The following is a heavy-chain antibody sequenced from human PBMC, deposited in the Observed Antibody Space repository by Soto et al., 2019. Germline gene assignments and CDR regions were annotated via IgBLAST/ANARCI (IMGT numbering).Heavy chain of an antibody. CDR2: IYPGDSDT. CDR3: ARHHGSPGSYFGLDV. D-gene: IGHD6-13*01. J-gene: IGHJ6*02. CDR1: GYSFTSYW. V-gene: IGHV5-51*01. Sequence: VSLKISCKGSGYSFTSYWINWVRQMPGKGLEWMGIIYPGDSDTRYSPSFQGQVTISADKSIDTAYLQWRSLKASDTAVYYCARHHGSPGSYFGLDVWGQGTTVTVSS.